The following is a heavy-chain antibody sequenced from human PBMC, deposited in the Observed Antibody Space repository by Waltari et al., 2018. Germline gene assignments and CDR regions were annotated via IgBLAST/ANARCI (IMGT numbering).Heavy chain of an antibody. CDR2: INHSGST. J-gene: IGHJ3*02. CDR3: AKDASGYYAPGAFDI. D-gene: IGHD3-22*01. V-gene: IGHV4-34*01. CDR1: GGSFSGYY. Sequence: QVQLQQWGAGLLKPSETLSLTCAVYGGSFSGYYWSWIRQPPGTGLEWIGEINHSGSTNYNPSLKSRVTISVDTSKNQFSLKLSSVTAADTAVYYCAKDASGYYAPGAFDIWGQGTMVTVSS.